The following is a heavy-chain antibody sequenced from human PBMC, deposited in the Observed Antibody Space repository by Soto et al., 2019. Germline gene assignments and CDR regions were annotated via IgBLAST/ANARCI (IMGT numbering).Heavy chain of an antibody. CDR1: GFTFTSSA. D-gene: IGHD4-17*01. CDR3: AAEGDDYGGNNWFDP. V-gene: IGHV1-58*01. Sequence: QMQLVQSGPEVKKPGTSVKVSCKASGFTFTSSAAQWVRQARGQRLEWIGWIVVGSGNTNYAQKFQERVTITRDMSTSTAYMELSSLRSEDTAVYYCAAEGDDYGGNNWFDPWGQGTLVTVSS. CDR2: IVVGSGNT. J-gene: IGHJ5*02.